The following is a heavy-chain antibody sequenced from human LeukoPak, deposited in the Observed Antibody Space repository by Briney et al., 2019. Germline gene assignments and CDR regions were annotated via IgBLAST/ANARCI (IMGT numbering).Heavy chain of an antibody. CDR2: ISRSSGSI. Sequence: GGSLRLSCAASGFTFDDYAMHWVRQAPGKGLEWVSGISRSSGSIGYADSVKGRFTISRDNAKNSLYLQMNSLRAEDTALYYCAKDVTGTTRAFDYWGQGTLVTVSS. D-gene: IGHD1-20*01. V-gene: IGHV3-9*01. CDR1: GFTFDDYA. CDR3: AKDVTGTTRAFDY. J-gene: IGHJ4*02.